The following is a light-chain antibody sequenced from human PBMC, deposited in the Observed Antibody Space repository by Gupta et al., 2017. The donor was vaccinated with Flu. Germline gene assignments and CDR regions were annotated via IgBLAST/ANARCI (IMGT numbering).Light chain of an antibody. V-gene: IGKV3-20*01. Sequence: EVVLTQSLCTLSLSLGEGATLSCRASQSVRSAYLTWYQQRPGQAPRVLIYAASTRATGIPDRFSGSGSGTDFTLTISRLEPEDFAVYYCQQYDDSRYTIGQGTKLEIK. CDR1: QSVRSAY. J-gene: IGKJ2*01. CDR3: QQYDDSRYT. CDR2: AAS.